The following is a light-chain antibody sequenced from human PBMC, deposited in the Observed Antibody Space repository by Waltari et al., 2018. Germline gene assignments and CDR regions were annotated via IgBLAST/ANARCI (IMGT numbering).Light chain of an antibody. Sequence: SYELTQPPSVPVSPGQTARITCSGDALPKKYPHCYQQKSGPAPVLVLYEANKRPHPXXXXFSGSSSGTMATLTIRGAQVEDEGDFYCYSTDSSGNPVFGGGTRLTVL. CDR1: ALPKKY. J-gene: IGLJ2*01. V-gene: IGLV3-10*01. CDR3: YSTDSSGNPV. CDR2: EAN.